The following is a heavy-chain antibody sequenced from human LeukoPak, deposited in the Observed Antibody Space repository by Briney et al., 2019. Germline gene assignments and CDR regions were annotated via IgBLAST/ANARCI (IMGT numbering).Heavy chain of an antibody. D-gene: IGHD6-19*01. CDR1: GFTFSNYA. Sequence: PGGSLRLSCAASGFTFSNYAMSWVRQAPGKGLEWVSTISGSGGSTYYADSVKGRFTISRDNSENMLYLQINSLRAGDTAVYYCAKADSSGWHYFDYWGQGTLVTVSS. CDR2: ISGSGGST. CDR3: AKADSSGWHYFDY. J-gene: IGHJ4*02. V-gene: IGHV3-23*01.